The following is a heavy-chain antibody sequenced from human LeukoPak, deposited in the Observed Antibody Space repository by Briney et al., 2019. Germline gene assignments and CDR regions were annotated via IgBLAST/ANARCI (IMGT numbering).Heavy chain of an antibody. CDR2: ISGSGGST. D-gene: IGHD4-17*01. Sequence: GGSLRLSCAASGFTFSSYAMSWVRQAPGKGLEWVSAISGSGGSTYYADSVKGRFTISRGNSKNTLYLQMDSLRAEDTAVYYCAKDLLDYGDYVSFDYWGQGTLVTVSS. J-gene: IGHJ4*02. CDR3: AKDLLDYGDYVSFDY. V-gene: IGHV3-23*01. CDR1: GFTFSSYA.